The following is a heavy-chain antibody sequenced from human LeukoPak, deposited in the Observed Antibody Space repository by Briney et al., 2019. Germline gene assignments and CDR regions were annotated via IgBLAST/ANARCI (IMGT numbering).Heavy chain of an antibody. CDR3: ARSPPFGSQNYIWGTYRINWFDP. J-gene: IGHJ5*02. CDR2: INHSGST. Sequence: PSETLSLTCAVYSGSFSGYAWSWSPQPPGKGLEWIGEINHSGSTNYNPSLKSRVTISVDTSKNQFSLKLSSLTAADTAVYYCARSPPFGSQNYIWGTYRINWFDPWGQGTLVTVSS. V-gene: IGHV4-34*01. D-gene: IGHD3-16*02. CDR1: SGSFSGYA.